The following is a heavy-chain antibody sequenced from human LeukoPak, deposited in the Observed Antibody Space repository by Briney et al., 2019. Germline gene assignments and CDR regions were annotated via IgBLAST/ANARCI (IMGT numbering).Heavy chain of an antibody. V-gene: IGHV3-30*02. CDR1: GFTFSSYG. CDR3: AKAQHSSIWGYFDY. D-gene: IGHD6-13*01. CDR2: IRYDGSNK. Sequence: GGSLRLSCAASGFTFSSYGMNWVRQAPGKGLEWVAFIRYDGSNKYYADSVKGRFTISRDNSKNTLYLQMNSLRAEDTAVFYCAKAQHSSIWGYFDYWGQGTLVTVPS. J-gene: IGHJ4*02.